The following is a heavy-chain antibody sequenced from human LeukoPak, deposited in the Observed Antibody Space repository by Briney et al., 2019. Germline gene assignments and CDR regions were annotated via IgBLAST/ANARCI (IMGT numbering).Heavy chain of an antibody. Sequence: GGSLRLSCAASGFTFSSYAMSWVRQATGKGLEWGSAISGSGGSTYYADSVKGRFTISRDISKSTLYLQMNSLRADNTAVYYCAKIQGWFNDAFHIGGQGTMVTVSS. D-gene: IGHD6-19*01. CDR3: AKIQGWFNDAFHI. J-gene: IGHJ3*02. CDR2: ISGSGGST. CDR1: GFTFSSYA. V-gene: IGHV3-23*01.